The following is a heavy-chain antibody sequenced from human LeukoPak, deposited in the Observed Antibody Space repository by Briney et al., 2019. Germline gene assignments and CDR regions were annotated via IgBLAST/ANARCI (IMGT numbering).Heavy chain of an antibody. Sequence: GGSLRLSCAASGLTFSGTAIHWVRQASGKGLEWVGRIRTKPNNYATAYAASVQGRFTISRDDSKKTAYLQMSSLRTEDTALYYCTTFPGAVAPEGNYWGQGTLVSVSS. D-gene: IGHD2-15*01. CDR1: GLTFSGTA. CDR2: IRTKPNNYAT. J-gene: IGHJ4*02. CDR3: TTFPGAVAPEGNY. V-gene: IGHV3-73*01.